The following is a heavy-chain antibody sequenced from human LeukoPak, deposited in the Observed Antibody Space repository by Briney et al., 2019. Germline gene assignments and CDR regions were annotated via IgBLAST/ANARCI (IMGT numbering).Heavy chain of an antibody. Sequence: GGSLRLSCTASGFTFTTYWMSWVRQALGKGLEWVSSISSSSSYIYYADSVKGRFTISRDNAKNSLYLQMNSLRAEDTAVYYCARDGSFKGLIDYWGQGTLVTVSS. D-gene: IGHD2-2*03. V-gene: IGHV3-21*01. CDR2: ISSSSSYI. J-gene: IGHJ4*02. CDR3: ARDGSFKGLIDY. CDR1: GFTFTTYW.